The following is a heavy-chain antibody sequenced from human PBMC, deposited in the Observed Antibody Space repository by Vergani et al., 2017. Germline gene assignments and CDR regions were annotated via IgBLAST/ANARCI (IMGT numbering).Heavy chain of an antibody. CDR1: GYTFTSYD. Sequence: QVQLVQSGAEVKKPGASVKVSCKASGYTFTSYDINWVRQATGQGLEWMGWMNPNSGNTGYAQKFQGRVTITRNTSISTAYMELSSLRSEDTAVYYCARSRVGYCSSTSCPLSAFDIWGQGTMVTVSS. CDR3: ARSRVGYCSSTSCPLSAFDI. V-gene: IGHV1-8*03. D-gene: IGHD2-2*01. CDR2: MNPNSGNT. J-gene: IGHJ3*02.